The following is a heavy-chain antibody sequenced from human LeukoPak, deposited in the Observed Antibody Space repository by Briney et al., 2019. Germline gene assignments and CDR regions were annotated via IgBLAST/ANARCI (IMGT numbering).Heavy chain of an antibody. CDR1: GGSISSSSYY. V-gene: IGHV4-39*07. CDR2: IYYSGST. CDR3: AREVTMVRGIISGYYMDV. D-gene: IGHD3-10*01. Sequence: SETLSLTCTVSGGSISSSSYYWGWIRQPPGKGLEWIGSIYYSGSTYYNPSLKSRVIISVDTSRNQFSLKLSSVTAADTAVYYCAREVTMVRGIISGYYMDVWGKGTTVTVSS. J-gene: IGHJ6*03.